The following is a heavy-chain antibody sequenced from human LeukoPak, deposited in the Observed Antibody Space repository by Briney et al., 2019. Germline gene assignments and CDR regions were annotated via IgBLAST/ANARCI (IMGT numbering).Heavy chain of an antibody. CDR3: ARDLGQYYDTSDNWFDP. CDR1: GFTFSNYW. D-gene: IGHD3-22*01. V-gene: IGHV3-74*01. CDR2: INSDGINT. Sequence: GSLRLSCAASGFTFSNYWMHWVRQAPGKVLVWVSRINSDGINTSYADSVKGRFTISRDNAKNTLNLQMNSLRAEDTAVYYCARDLGQYYDTSDNWFDPWGQGTLVTVSS. J-gene: IGHJ5*02.